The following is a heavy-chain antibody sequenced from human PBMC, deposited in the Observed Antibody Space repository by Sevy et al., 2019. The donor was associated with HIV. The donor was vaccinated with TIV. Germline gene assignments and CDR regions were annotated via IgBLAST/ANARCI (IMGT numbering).Heavy chain of an antibody. V-gene: IGHV3-30-3*01. CDR2: ISYDGGNK. CDR3: ARDGRQIFGVVISYYMDV. J-gene: IGHJ6*03. D-gene: IGHD3-3*01. Sequence: GGSLRLSCAASGFTFSSYAMHWVRQAPGKGLEWVAVISYDGGNKYHEDSVKGRFTISRDNSKNTLYLQMNGLRAEDTAVYYCARDGRQIFGVVISYYMDVWGKGTTVTVSS. CDR1: GFTFSSYA.